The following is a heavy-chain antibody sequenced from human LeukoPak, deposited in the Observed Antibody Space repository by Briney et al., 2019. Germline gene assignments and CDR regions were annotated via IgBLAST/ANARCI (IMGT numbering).Heavy chain of an antibody. CDR1: GGTFSSYA. D-gene: IGHD4-17*01. CDR3: ASSITDTVTDSGRSDY. CDR2: IIPTLGIA. Sequence: SVKVSCKASGGTFSSYAISWVRQAPGQGLEWMGRIIPTLGIANYAQKFQGRVTITADKSTSTAYMELSSLRSEDTAVYYCASSITDTVTDSGRSDYWGQGTLVTVSS. V-gene: IGHV1-69*04. J-gene: IGHJ4*02.